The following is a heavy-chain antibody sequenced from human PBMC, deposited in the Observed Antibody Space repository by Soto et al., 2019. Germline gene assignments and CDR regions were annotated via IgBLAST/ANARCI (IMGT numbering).Heavy chain of an antibody. V-gene: IGHV1-3*01. J-gene: IGHJ6*02. CDR3: VRALWFGEFHYYYYGMDV. Sequence: QVQLVQSGAEVKKPGASVKVSCKASGYTFTSYAMHWVRQAPGQRLEWMGWINAGNGNTKYSQKFQGRVTITRDTSASTAYMELSSLRSEDTAVYYCVRALWFGEFHYYYYGMDVWGQGTTVTVSS. D-gene: IGHD3-10*01. CDR2: INAGNGNT. CDR1: GYTFTSYA.